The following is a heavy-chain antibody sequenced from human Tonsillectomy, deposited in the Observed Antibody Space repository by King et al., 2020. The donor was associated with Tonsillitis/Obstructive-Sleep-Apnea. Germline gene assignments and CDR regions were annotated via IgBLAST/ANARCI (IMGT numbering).Heavy chain of an antibody. CDR3: AKDMIDSSGSYVRE. CDR2: ISGDGGST. D-gene: IGHD3-22*01. Sequence: QLVQSGGGVVQPGGSLRLSCAASGFTFDDYAMHWVRQAPGKGLEWVSLISGDGGSTYYADSVKGRFTISRDNSKNSLYLQMKSLRTEDTALYYCAKDMIDSSGSYVREWGQGTLVTVSS. V-gene: IGHV3-43*02. J-gene: IGHJ4*02. CDR1: GFTFDDYA.